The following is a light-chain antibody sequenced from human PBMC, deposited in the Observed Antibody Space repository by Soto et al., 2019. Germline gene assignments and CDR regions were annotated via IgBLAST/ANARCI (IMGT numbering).Light chain of an antibody. Sequence: EIVMTQFPDTLSVSPGERATLSCRASQSINDNLAWYQQKPGQAPRPLIYGASTRATGIPARFSGSASGTEFTLTLSSLQSEDFAVYYCQQYNNWPPWTFGQGTKVETK. J-gene: IGKJ1*01. V-gene: IGKV3-15*01. CDR3: QQYNNWPPWT. CDR2: GAS. CDR1: QSINDN.